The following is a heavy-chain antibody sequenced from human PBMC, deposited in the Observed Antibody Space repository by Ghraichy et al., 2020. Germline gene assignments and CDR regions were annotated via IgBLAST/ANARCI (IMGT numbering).Heavy chain of an antibody. J-gene: IGHJ6*02. Sequence: GGSLRLSCAASGFTFSSFSMNWVRQAPGKGLEWVSYISRNSSTIYYADSVKGRFTISRDNAKNSLYLQMNSLRDEDTAVFYCAKEGGYCSGGLCLAARMDVWGQGTTVTVSS. V-gene: IGHV3-48*02. CDR2: ISRNSSTI. CDR1: GFTFSSFS. CDR3: AKEGGYCSGGLCLAARMDV. D-gene: IGHD2-15*01.